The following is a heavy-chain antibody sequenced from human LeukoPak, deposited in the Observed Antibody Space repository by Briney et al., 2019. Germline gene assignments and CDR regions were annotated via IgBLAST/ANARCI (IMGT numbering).Heavy chain of an antibody. J-gene: IGHJ4*02. Sequence: GGSLRLSCAASGFTFSSYGMHWVRQAPGKGLEWVAFISYDGSNKDYADSVKGRFTISRDNSKNTLYLQMNSLRAEDTAVYYCARDQVDTAMALLDYWGQGTLVTVSS. V-gene: IGHV3-30*03. D-gene: IGHD5-18*01. CDR1: GFTFSSYG. CDR3: ARDQVDTAMALLDY. CDR2: ISYDGSNK.